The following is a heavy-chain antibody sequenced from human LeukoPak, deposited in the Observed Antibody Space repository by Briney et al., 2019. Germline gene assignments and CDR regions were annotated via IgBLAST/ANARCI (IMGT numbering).Heavy chain of an antibody. D-gene: IGHD2-8*01. J-gene: IGHJ4*02. V-gene: IGHV4-39*07. Sequence: SETLSLTCTVSRGSVSSSTYYWSWVRQPPGKGLVWIASIYYTGSTYYNPSLKSRVTISLDMSKDEFFLTMTSVTAADTAVYFCTAEKNGSPHYWGQGTQVTVSS. CDR2: IYYTGST. CDR3: TAEKNGSPHY. CDR1: RGSVSSSTYY.